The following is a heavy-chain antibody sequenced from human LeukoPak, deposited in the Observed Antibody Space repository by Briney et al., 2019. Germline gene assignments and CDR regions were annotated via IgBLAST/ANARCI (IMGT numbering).Heavy chain of an antibody. D-gene: IGHD3-22*01. V-gene: IGHV1-69*04. J-gene: IGHJ4*02. Sequence: ASVKVSCKASGGTFSSYAISWVRQAPGQGLEWMGRIIPILGIANYAQKFQGRVTITADTSTTTAYMELRSLRSDDTAVYYCARGDYDSSGNYYFDYWGQGTLVTVSS. CDR2: IIPILGIA. CDR3: ARGDYDSSGNYYFDY. CDR1: GGTFSSYA.